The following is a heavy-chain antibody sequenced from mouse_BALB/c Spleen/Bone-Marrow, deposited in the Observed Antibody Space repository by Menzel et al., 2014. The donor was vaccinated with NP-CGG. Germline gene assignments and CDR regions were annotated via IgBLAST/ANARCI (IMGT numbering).Heavy chain of an antibody. V-gene: IGHV14-3*02. Sequence: VQLMQSGAELVKPGASVKLSCTASGFNIKDTYIHWVKQRPEQGLEWIGRLDPANGNTKYDPKFQGKATITADTSSNTAYLQLSSLTSEDTAVYYCARYYYYAMDYWGQGTSVTVSS. J-gene: IGHJ4*01. CDR3: ARYYYYAMDY. CDR1: GFNIKDTY. CDR2: LDPANGNT.